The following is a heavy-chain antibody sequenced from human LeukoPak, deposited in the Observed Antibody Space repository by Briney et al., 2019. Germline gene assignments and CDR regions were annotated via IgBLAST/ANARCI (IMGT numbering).Heavy chain of an antibody. Sequence: SVKVSCKASGGTFSSYATSWVRQAPGQGLEWMGRIIPIFGTANYAQKFQGRVTITTDESTSTAYMELSSLRSEDTAVYYCARDVGIAVAGYYFDYWGQGTLVTVSS. D-gene: IGHD6-19*01. CDR2: IIPIFGTA. J-gene: IGHJ4*02. V-gene: IGHV1-69*05. CDR3: ARDVGIAVAGYYFDY. CDR1: GGTFSSYA.